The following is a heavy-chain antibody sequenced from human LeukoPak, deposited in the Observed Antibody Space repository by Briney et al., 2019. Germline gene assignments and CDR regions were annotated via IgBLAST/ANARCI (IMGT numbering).Heavy chain of an antibody. D-gene: IGHD4-17*01. CDR1: GGSISTCDYY. CDR3: ARVLGDYVALDY. CDR2: IYYSGNT. J-gene: IGHJ4*02. V-gene: IGHV4-30-4*02. Sequence: SDTLSLTCTVSGGSISTCDYYWSWIRQPPGKGLEWIGYIYYSGNTYYNPSLNSRVTISVDTSKNQFSLRLNSVTAADTAVYYCARVLGDYVALDYWGQGTLVTVSS.